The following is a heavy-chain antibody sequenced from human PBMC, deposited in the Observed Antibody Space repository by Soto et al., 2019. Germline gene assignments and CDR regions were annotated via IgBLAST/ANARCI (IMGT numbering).Heavy chain of an antibody. D-gene: IGHD3-10*01. CDR1: GGSISSYY. CDR3: ARAPAPGTYYYGMDV. CDR2: IYYTGST. Sequence: PSETLSLTCTVSGGSISSYYWTWIRQSPGKELEWIGYIYYTGSTKYNPSLESRVTISIDTSKNQFSLNLRSVTAADTAVYYCARAPAPGTYYYGMDVWGQGTTVTSP. J-gene: IGHJ6*02. V-gene: IGHV4-59*01.